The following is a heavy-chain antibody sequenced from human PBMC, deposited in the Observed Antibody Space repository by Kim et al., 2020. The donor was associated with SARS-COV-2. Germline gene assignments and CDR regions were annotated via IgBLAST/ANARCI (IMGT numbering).Heavy chain of an antibody. J-gene: IGHJ6*02. CDR3: ASNAETYDILTGYYYYSGMDV. D-gene: IGHD3-9*01. V-gene: IGHV1-69*13. CDR1: GGTFSSYA. CDR2: IIPIFGTA. Sequence: SVKVSCKASGGTFSSYAISWVRQAPVQGLEWMGGIIPIFGTANYAQKFQGRVTITADESTSTAYMELSSLRSEDTAVYYCASNAETYDILTGYYYYSGMDVWGQGTTVTVSS.